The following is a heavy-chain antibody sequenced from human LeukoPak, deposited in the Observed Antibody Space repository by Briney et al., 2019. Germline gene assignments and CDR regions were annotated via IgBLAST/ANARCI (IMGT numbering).Heavy chain of an antibody. Sequence: ASVKVSCKASGYTFTSYDINWVRQATGQGLEWMGWMNPNSGNTGYAQKFQGRVIITRNTSISTAYMELSSLRSEDTAVYYCAKDRGRTGDRGQYMDVWGKGTTVTVSS. CDR1: GYTFTSYD. D-gene: IGHD7-27*01. CDR2: MNPNSGNT. V-gene: IGHV1-8*03. J-gene: IGHJ6*03. CDR3: AKDRGRTGDRGQYMDV.